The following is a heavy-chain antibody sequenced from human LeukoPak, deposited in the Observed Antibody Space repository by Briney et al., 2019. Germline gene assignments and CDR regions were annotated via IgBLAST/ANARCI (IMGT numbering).Heavy chain of an antibody. CDR1: GYTFTGYY. D-gene: IGHD6-13*01. CDR3: ARAGIAAAGIDY. Sequence: ASVKVSCKASGYTFTGYYMHWVRQAPGQGLEWMEWINPNSGGTNYAQKFQGRVTTTRDTSISTAYMELSRLRSDDTAVYYCARAGIAAAGIDYWGQGTLVTVSS. J-gene: IGHJ4*02. V-gene: IGHV1-2*02. CDR2: INPNSGGT.